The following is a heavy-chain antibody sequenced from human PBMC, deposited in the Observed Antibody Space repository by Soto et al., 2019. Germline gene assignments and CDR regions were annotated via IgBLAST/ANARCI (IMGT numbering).Heavy chain of an antibody. V-gene: IGHV4-39*01. CDR2: IYYSGST. J-gene: IGHJ5*02. CDR1: GGSISSSSYY. CDR3: ARQNYYGSGSYGWFDP. Sequence: SETLSLTCTVSGGSISSSSYYWGWIRPPPGKGLEWIGSIYYSGSTYYNPSLKSRVTISVDTSKNQFSLKLSSVTAADTAVYYCARQNYYGSGSYGWFDPWGQGTLVTVSS. D-gene: IGHD3-10*01.